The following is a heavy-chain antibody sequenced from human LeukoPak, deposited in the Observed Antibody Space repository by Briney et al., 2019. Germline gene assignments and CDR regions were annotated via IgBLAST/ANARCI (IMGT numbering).Heavy chain of an antibody. V-gene: IGHV4-34*04. CDR3: ARFGGRRSRKGDFWSDYYRYFDL. J-gene: IGHJ2*01. D-gene: IGHD3-3*01. CDR2: INHSGST. CDR1: GGSFSGYY. Sequence: PSETLSLTCAVYGGSFSGYYWCWIRHPPRAGGGWIGEINHSGSTNNNHSRKSRDTIAVDTANNHFSLKLYSVTAAETAVYYCARFGGRRSRKGDFWSDYYRYFDLWGRGTLVTVSS.